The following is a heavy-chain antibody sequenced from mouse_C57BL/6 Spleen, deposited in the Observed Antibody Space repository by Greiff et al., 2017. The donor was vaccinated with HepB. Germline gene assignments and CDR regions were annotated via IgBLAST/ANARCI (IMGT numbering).Heavy chain of an antibody. D-gene: IGHD1-1*01. Sequence: VQLQQPGAELVKPGASVKLSCKASGYTFTSYWMHWVKQRPGQGLEWIGMIHPNSGSTNYNEKFKSKATLTVDKSSSTAYMQLSSLTSEDSAVYYCAREKGFITTVVATDYWGQGTTLTVSS. CDR1: GYTFTSYW. CDR3: AREKGFITTVVATDY. J-gene: IGHJ2*01. CDR2: IHPNSGST. V-gene: IGHV1-64*01.